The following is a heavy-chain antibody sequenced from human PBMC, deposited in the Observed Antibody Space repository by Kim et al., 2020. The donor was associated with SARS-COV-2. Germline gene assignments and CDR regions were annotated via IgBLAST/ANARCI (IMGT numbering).Heavy chain of an antibody. J-gene: IGHJ6*02. Sequence: GGSLRLSCAASGFTFSSYGMHWVRQAPGKGLEWVAVISYDGSNKYYADSVKGRFTISRDNSKNTLYLQMNSLRAEDTAVYYCAKDGYDSSGYFGRGGVNYYYYGMDVWGQGTTVTVSS. CDR3: AKDGYDSSGYFGRGGVNYYYYGMDV. CDR2: ISYDGSNK. D-gene: IGHD3-22*01. CDR1: GFTFSSYG. V-gene: IGHV3-30*18.